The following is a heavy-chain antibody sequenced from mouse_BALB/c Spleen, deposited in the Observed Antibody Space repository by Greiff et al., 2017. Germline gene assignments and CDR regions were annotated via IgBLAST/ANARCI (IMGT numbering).Heavy chain of an antibody. CDR1: GFTFSSYG. J-gene: IGHJ2*01. CDR2: ISSGGSYT. Sequence: DVKLVESGGDLVKPGGSLKLSCAASGFTFSSYGMSWVRQTPDKRLEWVATISSGGSYTYYPDSVKGRFTISRDNAKNTLYLQMSSLKSEDTAMYYCASTYYGNYFDYWGQGTTLTVSS. D-gene: IGHD2-10*01. CDR3: ASTYYGNYFDY. V-gene: IGHV5-6*02.